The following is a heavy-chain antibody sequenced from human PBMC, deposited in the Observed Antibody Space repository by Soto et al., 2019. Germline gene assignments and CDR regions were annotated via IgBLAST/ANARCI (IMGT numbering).Heavy chain of an antibody. CDR2: IYYSGST. Sequence: QVQLQESGPGLVKPSQTLSLTCTVSGGSISSGGYYWSWIRQHPGKGLEWIGYIYYSGSTYYNPSLKSRVTISVDTSKNQFSLKLSSVTAADTAVYYCARGEKGRMATINVRFDPWGQGTLVTVSS. V-gene: IGHV4-31*03. D-gene: IGHD5-12*01. CDR3: ARGEKGRMATINVRFDP. J-gene: IGHJ5*02. CDR1: GGSISSGGYY.